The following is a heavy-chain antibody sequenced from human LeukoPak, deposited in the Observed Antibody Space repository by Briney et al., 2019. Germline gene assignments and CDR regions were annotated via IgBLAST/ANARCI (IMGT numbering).Heavy chain of an antibody. CDR3: ARHIGITMIVVADWYFDL. CDR1: GGSISSSSYY. V-gene: IGHV4-39*01. J-gene: IGHJ2*01. CDR2: IYYSGST. D-gene: IGHD3-22*01. Sequence: PSETLSLTCTVSGGSISSSSYYWGWIRQPPGKGLEWIGSIYYSGSTYYNPSLKSRVTISVDTSKNQFSLKLSSVTAADTAVYYCARHIGITMIVVADWYFDLWGRGTLVTVSS.